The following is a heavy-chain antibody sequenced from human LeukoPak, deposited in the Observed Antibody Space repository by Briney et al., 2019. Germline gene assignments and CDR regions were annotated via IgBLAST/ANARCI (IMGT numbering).Heavy chain of an antibody. CDR1: GYTFTSYG. J-gene: IGHJ5*02. CDR2: ISAYNGNT. D-gene: IGHD6-13*01. Sequence: GASVKVSCKASGYTFTSYGISWVRQAPGQGLEWMGWISAYNGNTNYAQKLQGRVTMTTDTSTSTAYMELRSLRSDDTAVYYCARDRASGYTNPNWFDPWGQGSLVTVSS. V-gene: IGHV1-18*01. CDR3: ARDRASGYTNPNWFDP.